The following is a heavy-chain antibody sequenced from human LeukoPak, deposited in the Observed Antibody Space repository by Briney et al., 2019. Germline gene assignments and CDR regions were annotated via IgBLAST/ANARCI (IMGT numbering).Heavy chain of an antibody. CDR1: GYTFTSYY. Sequence: ASVKVSCKASGYTFTSYYMHWVRQAPGQGLEWMGIINPSGGSTSYAQKFQGRVTMTRYTSTSTVYMDLGSLISEDTAVYYCARDLERLDYWGQGTLVTVSS. V-gene: IGHV1-46*01. D-gene: IGHD6-25*01. J-gene: IGHJ4*02. CDR2: INPSGGST. CDR3: ARDLERLDY.